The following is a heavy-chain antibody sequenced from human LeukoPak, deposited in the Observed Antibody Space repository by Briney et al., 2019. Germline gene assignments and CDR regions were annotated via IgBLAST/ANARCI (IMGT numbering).Heavy chain of an antibody. Sequence: SETLSLTCTVSGGSITNYYWNWIRQPPGKDLEWIGCVSYSGRTHYSSALKSRVTISVDTSKNQFSLNLRSVTAADTAVYYCARPGRQDAYNGHYWYFNLWGRGTLVNVSS. CDR1: GGSITNYY. V-gene: IGHV4-59*01. CDR2: VSYSGRT. D-gene: IGHD5-24*01. CDR3: ARPGRQDAYNGHYWYFNL. J-gene: IGHJ2*01.